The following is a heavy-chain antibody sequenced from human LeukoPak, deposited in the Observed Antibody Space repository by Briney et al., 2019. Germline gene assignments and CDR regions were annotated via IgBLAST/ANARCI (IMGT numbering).Heavy chain of an antibody. CDR3: ARDPGSGSYLPGASD. CDR2: IYYSGST. D-gene: IGHD3-10*01. Sequence: PSETLSLTCTVSGGSISSGDYYWSWIRQPPGKGLEWIGYIYYSGSTYYNPSLKSRITISVDTSKNQFSLKLSSVTAADTAVYYCARDPGSGSYLPGASDWGQGALVTVSS. CDR1: GGSISSGDYY. V-gene: IGHV4-30-4*01. J-gene: IGHJ4*02.